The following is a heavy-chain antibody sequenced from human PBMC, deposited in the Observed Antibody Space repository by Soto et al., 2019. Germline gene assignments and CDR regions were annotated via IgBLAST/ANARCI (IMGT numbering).Heavy chain of an antibody. Sequence: SEPLSLTCAVSGLSINSNYFWGWIRQTPGRGLEWIGSIYFGGNTYYTPSLKSRVTISADLSKNQFSLELDSVTAADTAVYYCAKVDYSSGWYGYFDSWGQGTLVTVSS. V-gene: IGHV4-39*01. CDR2: IYFGGNT. D-gene: IGHD6-19*01. CDR3: AKVDYSSGWYGYFDS. J-gene: IGHJ4*02. CDR1: GLSINSNYF.